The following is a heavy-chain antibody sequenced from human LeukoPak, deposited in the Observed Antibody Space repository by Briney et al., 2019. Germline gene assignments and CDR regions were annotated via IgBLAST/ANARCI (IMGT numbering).Heavy chain of an antibody. Sequence: PGGSLRLSCAASGFTFSSYGMHWVRQAPGKGLEWVAVISYDGSNKYYADSVKGRFTISRDNSKNTLYLQMNSLRAEDTAVYYCAKDSGSYEGCDYWGQGTLVTVSS. CDR1: GFTFSSYG. CDR2: ISYDGSNK. CDR3: AKDSGSYEGCDY. J-gene: IGHJ4*02. D-gene: IGHD1-26*01. V-gene: IGHV3-30*18.